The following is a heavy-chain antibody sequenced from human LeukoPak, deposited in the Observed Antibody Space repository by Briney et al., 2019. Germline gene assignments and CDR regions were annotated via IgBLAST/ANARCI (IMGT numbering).Heavy chain of an antibody. D-gene: IGHD3-10*01. J-gene: IGHJ4*02. V-gene: IGHV4-39*07. CDR2: IYYSGST. Sequence: SETLSLTCTVSGGSISSSSYYWGWIRQPPGKGLEWIGSIYYSGSTYYNPSLKSRVTISVDRSKNQFSLKLSSVTAADTAVYYCARAPSVYGSGSYVDYWGQGTLVTVSS. CDR3: ARAPSVYGSGSYVDY. CDR1: GGSISSSSYY.